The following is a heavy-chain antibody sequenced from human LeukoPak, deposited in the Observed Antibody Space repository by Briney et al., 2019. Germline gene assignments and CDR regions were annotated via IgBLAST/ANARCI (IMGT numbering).Heavy chain of an antibody. CDR1: GFTFSDYY. J-gene: IGHJ4*02. CDR2: ISGSGGST. V-gene: IGHV3-23*01. Sequence: GGSLRLSCAASGFTFSDYYMSWVRQAPGKGLEWVSAISGSGGSTYYADSVKGRFTISRDNSKNTLYLQMNSLRAEDTAVYYCVNVVPAAIVVVAARPFDYWGQGTLVTVSS. CDR3: VNVVPAAIVVVAARPFDY. D-gene: IGHD2-15*01.